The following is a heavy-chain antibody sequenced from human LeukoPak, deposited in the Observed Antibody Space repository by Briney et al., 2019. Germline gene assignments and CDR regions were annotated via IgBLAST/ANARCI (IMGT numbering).Heavy chain of an antibody. D-gene: IGHD3-22*01. CDR3: ARDKYYGSSGYVYGMDV. J-gene: IGHJ6*02. Sequence: SETLSLTCTVSGGSISSYYWSWIRQPPGKGLEWIGYIYYSGSTYYNPSLKSRVTISVDTSKNEFSLKLSSVTAADTAVYYCARDKYYGSSGYVYGMDVWGQGTTVTVSS. V-gene: IGHV4-59*12. CDR2: IYYSGST. CDR1: GGSISSYY.